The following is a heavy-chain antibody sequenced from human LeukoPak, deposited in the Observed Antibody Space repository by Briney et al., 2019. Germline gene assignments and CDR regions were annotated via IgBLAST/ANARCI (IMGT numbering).Heavy chain of an antibody. J-gene: IGHJ4*02. V-gene: IGHV4-30-2*03. CDR1: GGSISSGGYS. D-gene: IGHD3-22*01. CDR3: ARHRGYSYDTTGYYHHLYYFDY. CDR2: ISHSGPT. Sequence: SETLSLTCAVSGGSISSGGYSWTWIRQPPGKGLEWIGSISHSGPTYYNPSLKSRVTISVDTSKNHFSLKLSSVTAADTAVFYCARHRGYSYDTTGYYHHLYYFDYWGQGTLVTVSS.